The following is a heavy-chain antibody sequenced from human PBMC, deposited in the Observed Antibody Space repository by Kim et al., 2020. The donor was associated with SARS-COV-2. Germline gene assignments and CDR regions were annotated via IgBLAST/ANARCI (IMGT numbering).Heavy chain of an antibody. CDR1: GFTFSSYA. V-gene: IGHV3-30*04. J-gene: IGHJ4*02. CDR2: ISYDGSNK. D-gene: IGHD5-12*01. CDR3: ARDKPRSLWLRTGPRDFDY. Sequence: GGSLRLSCAASGFTFSSYAMHWVRQAPGKGLEWVAVISYDGSNKSYADSVKGRLTISRDNSKNTLYLQMNSLRAEDTAVYYCARDKPRSLWLRTGPRDFDYWGQGTLVTVSS.